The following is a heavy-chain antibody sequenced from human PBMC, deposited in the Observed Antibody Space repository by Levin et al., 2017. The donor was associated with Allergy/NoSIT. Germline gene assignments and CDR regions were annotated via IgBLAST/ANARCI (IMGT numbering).Heavy chain of an antibody. CDR3: ARARSSGTAIEFDY. J-gene: IGHJ4*02. CDR1: GGSISSYY. V-gene: IGHV4-4*07. Sequence: ASETLSLTCTVSGGSISSYYWSWIRQPAGKGLEWIGRLSTSGDSAYNPSLRSRVTMSLDTSKNQFFLKLSPVTAADTALYYCARARSSGTAIEFDYWGQGTLVTVSS. D-gene: IGHD5-18*01. CDR2: LSTSGDS.